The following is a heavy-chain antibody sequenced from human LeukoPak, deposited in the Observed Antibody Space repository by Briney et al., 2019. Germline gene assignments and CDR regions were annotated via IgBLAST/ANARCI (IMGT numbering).Heavy chain of an antibody. V-gene: IGHV3-7*01. CDR1: GSPLGAYW. Sequence: GGSLRLSCAASGSPLGAYWMTWFRQPPGKGLEWVANLNERGSDIFYADSVRGRFTISRDNARNSLFLHMERLRVDDTAVYFCARSGITHASDYWGQGTLVTVSS. CDR3: ARSGITHASDY. J-gene: IGHJ4*02. D-gene: IGHD1-26*01. CDR2: LNERGSDI.